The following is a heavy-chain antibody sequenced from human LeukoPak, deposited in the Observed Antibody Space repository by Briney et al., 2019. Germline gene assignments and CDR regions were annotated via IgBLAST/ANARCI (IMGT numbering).Heavy chain of an antibody. CDR2: ISGSGDST. J-gene: IGHJ2*01. CDR3: AKGWYFVL. Sequence: PGGSLRLSCAASGFSFNTYAMNWVRQAPGKGLEWVSTISGSGDSTYYADSVKGRLTISRDNSKNTLYLQMNSLRAEDTAVYYCAKGWYFVLWGRGTLVTVSS. CDR1: GFSFNTYA. V-gene: IGHV3-23*01.